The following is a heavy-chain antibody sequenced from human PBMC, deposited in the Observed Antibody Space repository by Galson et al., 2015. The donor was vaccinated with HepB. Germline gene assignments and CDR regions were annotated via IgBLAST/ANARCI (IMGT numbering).Heavy chain of an antibody. J-gene: IGHJ6*02. Sequence: SLRLSCAASGFTFSSYSMNWVRQAPGKGLEWVSSISSSSYIYYADSVKGRFTISRDNAKNSLYLQMNSLRAEDTAVYYCARDLYYDFWSGYYTPYYYYGMDVWGQGTTVTVSS. CDR2: ISSSSYI. CDR3: ARDLYYDFWSGYYTPYYYYGMDV. CDR1: GFTFSSYS. V-gene: IGHV3-21*01. D-gene: IGHD3-3*01.